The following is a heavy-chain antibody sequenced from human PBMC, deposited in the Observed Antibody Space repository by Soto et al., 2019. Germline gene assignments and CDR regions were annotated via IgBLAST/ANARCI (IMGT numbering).Heavy chain of an antibody. Sequence: SVKVSCKASGYTCTSYDINCLRQDTGQGLEWMGWMNPNSGNTGYAQKFQGRVTMTRNTSISTAYMELSSLRSEDTAVYYCARTLYGDNVDYWGQGTLVTVSS. V-gene: IGHV1-8*01. D-gene: IGHD4-17*01. CDR1: GYTCTSYD. J-gene: IGHJ4*02. CDR2: MNPNSGNT. CDR3: ARTLYGDNVDY.